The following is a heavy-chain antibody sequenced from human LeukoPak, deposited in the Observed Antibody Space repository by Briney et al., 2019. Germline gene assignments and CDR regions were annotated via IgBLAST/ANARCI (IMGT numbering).Heavy chain of an antibody. J-gene: IGHJ4*02. Sequence: SPTLSLTFVVSGDSVSIKNGARSWVRQSPARGLEWLGSTYYRAKWYKDYAESMEGRMTISQDTSKNQYSLHLNSVTPDDTAVYYCARDFGTTGWHTFDYWGQGTLVTVSS. D-gene: IGHD6-19*01. CDR1: GDSVSIKNGA. CDR2: TYYRAKWYK. CDR3: ARDFGTTGWHTFDY. V-gene: IGHV6-1*01.